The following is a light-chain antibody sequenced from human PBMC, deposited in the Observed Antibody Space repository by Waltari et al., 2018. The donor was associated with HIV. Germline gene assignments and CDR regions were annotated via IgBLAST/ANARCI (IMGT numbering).Light chain of an antibody. V-gene: IGKV1-39*01. J-gene: IGKJ1*01. CDR2: TAS. Sequence: IQMTQSPSSLSASVGDRVTITCRASQSINNFLNWYQQKPGRAPKLLIYTASSLQSGVPSRFSGSGSGTDLTLTIINLQPEDSATDYCQQSHSNPRAFGQGTKVEIK. CDR1: QSINNF. CDR3: QQSHSNPRA.